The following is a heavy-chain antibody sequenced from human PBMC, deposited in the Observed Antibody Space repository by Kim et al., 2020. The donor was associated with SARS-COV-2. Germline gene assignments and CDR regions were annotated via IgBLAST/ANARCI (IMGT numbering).Heavy chain of an antibody. D-gene: IGHD4-17*01. Sequence: SETLSLTCTVSGGSISSYYWSWIRQPPGKGLEWIGYIYYSGSTNYNPSLKSRVTISVDTSKNQFSLKLSSVTAADTAVYYCARQRDYLPHWYFALWGRGT. CDR2: IYYSGST. CDR1: GGSISSYY. J-gene: IGHJ2*01. CDR3: ARQRDYLPHWYFAL. V-gene: IGHV4-59*08.